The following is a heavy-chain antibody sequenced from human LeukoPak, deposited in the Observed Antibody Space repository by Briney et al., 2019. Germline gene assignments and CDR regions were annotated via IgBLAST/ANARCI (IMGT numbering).Heavy chain of an antibody. V-gene: IGHV3-43*01. J-gene: IGHJ3*02. Sequence: GGSLRLSCAASGFTFDDYTMHWVRQAPGKGLEWVSLISWDGGSTYYADSVKGRLTISRDNSKNSLYLQMNSLRTEDTALYYCAKDMTPGWTRDAFDIWGQGTMVTVSS. CDR1: GFTFDDYT. CDR3: AKDMTPGWTRDAFDI. CDR2: ISWDGGST. D-gene: IGHD1-14*01.